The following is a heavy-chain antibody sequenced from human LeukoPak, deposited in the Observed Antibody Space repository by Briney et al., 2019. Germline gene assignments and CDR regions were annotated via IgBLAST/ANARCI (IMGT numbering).Heavy chain of an antibody. V-gene: IGHV4-34*01. Sequence: SETLSLTCAVYGGSFSGYYWSWIRQPPGKGLEWIGEINHSGSTNYNPSLKSRVTISVDASKNQFSLKLTSVTAADTAVYYCARHPSGRMWLQQGGWFDPWGQGTLVTVSS. D-gene: IGHD5-24*01. CDR3: ARHPSGRMWLQQGGWFDP. CDR1: GGSFSGYY. CDR2: INHSGST. J-gene: IGHJ5*02.